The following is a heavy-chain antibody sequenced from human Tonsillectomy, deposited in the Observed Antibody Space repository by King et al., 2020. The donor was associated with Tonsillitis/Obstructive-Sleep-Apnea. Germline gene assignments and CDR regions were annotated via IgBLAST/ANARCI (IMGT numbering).Heavy chain of an antibody. CDR1: GFTFSNYA. D-gene: IGHD3-10*01. Sequence: VKLVESGGGLVQPGGSLRVSCAASGFTFSNYAMNWVRQAPGKGLEWISYISSSSPIFYADSVKGRFTISRDNAKNSLYLQMNSLRDEDTAVYYCARLGVGGVITDYWGQGTLVTVS. V-gene: IGHV3-48*02. J-gene: IGHJ4*02. CDR2: ISSSSPI. CDR3: ARLGVGGVITDY.